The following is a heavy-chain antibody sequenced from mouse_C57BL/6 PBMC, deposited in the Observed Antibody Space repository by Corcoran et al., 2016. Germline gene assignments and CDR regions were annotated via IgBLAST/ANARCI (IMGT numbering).Heavy chain of an antibody. CDR1: GYAFSSYR. J-gene: IGHJ2*01. CDR3: ARSGTPFDY. D-gene: IGHD4-1*01. CDR2: VYPGDGDT. Sequence: QVQLQQSGAELVKPGASVKISCKASGYAFSSYRMNWVKQRPGKGLEWIGQVYPGDGDTNYNGNFKGKATLTADKSSSTAYMHLSSLTSEDSAVYFCARSGTPFDYWGQGTTLTVSS. V-gene: IGHV1-80*01.